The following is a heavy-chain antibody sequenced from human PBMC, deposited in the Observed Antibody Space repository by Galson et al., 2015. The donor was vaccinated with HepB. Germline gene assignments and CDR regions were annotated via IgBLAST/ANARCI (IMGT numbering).Heavy chain of an antibody. J-gene: IGHJ4*02. Sequence: ETLSLTCTVSGGSISSYYWSWIRQPAGKGLEWIGRIYTSGSTNYNPSLKSRVTMSVDTSKNQFSLKLSSVTAADTAVYYCASIRHDYGDYGAWNYFDYWGQGTLVTVSS. D-gene: IGHD4-17*01. CDR2: IYTSGST. CDR1: GGSISSYY. V-gene: IGHV4-4*07. CDR3: ASIRHDYGDYGAWNYFDY.